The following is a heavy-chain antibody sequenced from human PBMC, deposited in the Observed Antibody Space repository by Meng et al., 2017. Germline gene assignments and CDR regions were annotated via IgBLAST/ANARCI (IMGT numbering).Heavy chain of an antibody. J-gene: IGHJ4*02. V-gene: IGHV3-23*01. CDR1: GFTFSSYA. D-gene: IGHD3-22*01. Sequence: GESLKISCAASGFTFSSYAMSWVRQAPGKGLEWVSAISGSGGSTYYADSVKGRFTISRDNSKNTLYLQMNSLRAEDTAVYYCARVPRYSYYYDSSGEIDYWGQGTLVTVSS. CDR2: ISGSGGST. CDR3: ARVPRYSYYYDSSGEIDY.